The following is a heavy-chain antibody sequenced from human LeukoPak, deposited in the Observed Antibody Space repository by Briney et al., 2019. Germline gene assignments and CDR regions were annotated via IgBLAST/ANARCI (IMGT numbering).Heavy chain of an antibody. Sequence: GGSLRLSCAASGFTFSSYSMNWVRQAPGKGLEWVSSISSSSSYIYYADSVKGRFTISRDNAKNSLYLQMNSLRAEDTAVYYCARDWRGYRTLRAFDYRGQGTLVTVSS. V-gene: IGHV3-21*01. CDR2: ISSSSSYI. D-gene: IGHD5-18*01. CDR1: GFTFSSYS. CDR3: ARDWRGYRTLRAFDY. J-gene: IGHJ4*02.